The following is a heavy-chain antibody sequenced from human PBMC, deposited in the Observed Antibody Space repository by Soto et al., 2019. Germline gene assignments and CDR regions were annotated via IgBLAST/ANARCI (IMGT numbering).Heavy chain of an antibody. V-gene: IGHV1-69*01. J-gene: IGHJ6*02. CDR1: GGTFSSYA. Sequence: QVQLVQSGAEVKKPGSSVKVSCKASGGTFSSYAISWVRQAPGQGLEWMGGIIPIFGTANYAQKFQGRVKITADESTSTAYMELSSLRSEDTAVYYCASGLVRTFYGSGSDYKASYYYGMDVWGQGTTVTVSS. CDR2: IIPIFGTA. D-gene: IGHD3-10*01. CDR3: ASGLVRTFYGSGSDYKASYYYGMDV.